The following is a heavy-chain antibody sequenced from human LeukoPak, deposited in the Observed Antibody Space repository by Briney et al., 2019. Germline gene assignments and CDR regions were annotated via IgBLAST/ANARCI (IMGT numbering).Heavy chain of an antibody. CDR3: ARVSGWYWFDN. CDR1: GFSFGTYA. D-gene: IGHD6-19*01. J-gene: IGHJ6*04. CDR2: ISSNGRIT. V-gene: IGHV3-64*01. Sequence: PGGSLRLSCAASGFSFGTYAMRWVRQAPGKGLEYVSAISSNGRITYYANSVKGRFTISRDNSKNILYLQMGSLRAEDTAVYYCARVSGWYWFDNWGKGTTVTVSS.